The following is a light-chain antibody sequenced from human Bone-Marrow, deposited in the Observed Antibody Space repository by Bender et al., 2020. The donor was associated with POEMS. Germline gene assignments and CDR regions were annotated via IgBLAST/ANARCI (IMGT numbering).Light chain of an antibody. V-gene: IGLV3-10*01. J-gene: IGLJ2*01. Sequence: SFELTQPPSVSVSPGQTARISCSGDALSKQYAYWYQQRPGQAPEVVIYKDSERPSGIPERFSGSCSGTVATLTISGAQVEDEGDYYCYSTDSSGNQRVFGGGTKLTVL. CDR1: ALSKQY. CDR3: YSTDSSGNQRV. CDR2: KDS.